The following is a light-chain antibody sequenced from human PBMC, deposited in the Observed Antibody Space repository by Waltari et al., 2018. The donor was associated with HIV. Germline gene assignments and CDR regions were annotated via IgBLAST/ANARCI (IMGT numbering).Light chain of an antibody. J-gene: IGKJ1*01. CDR1: QSVNSN. CDR3: HHYNNWRET. Sequence: EILMTQSPATLSVSPGERATLSCSASQSVNSNLAWYQQKPGQTPRLLIYGTSTRATDIPARFSGSGSWTEFTLTISSLQSEDFAVYYCHHYNNWRETFGQGTKVEIK. V-gene: IGKV3-15*01. CDR2: GTS.